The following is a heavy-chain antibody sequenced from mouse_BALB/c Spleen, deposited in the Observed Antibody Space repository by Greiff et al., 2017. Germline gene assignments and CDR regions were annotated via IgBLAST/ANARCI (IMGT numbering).Heavy chain of an antibody. D-gene: IGHD3-1*01. CDR3: TRSQLGLQFAD. J-gene: IGHJ3*01. V-gene: IGHV1S22*01. CDR1: GYTFTSYW. CDR2: IYPGSGST. Sequence: LQQPGSELVRPGASVKLSCKASGYTFTSYWMHWVKQRPGQGLEWIGNIYPGSGSTNYDEKFKSKATLTVDTSSSTAYMQLSSLTSEDSAVYYCTRSQLGLQFADWGQGTLVTVSA.